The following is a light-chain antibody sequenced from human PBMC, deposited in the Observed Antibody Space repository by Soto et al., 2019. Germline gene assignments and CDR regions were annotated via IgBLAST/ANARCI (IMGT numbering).Light chain of an antibody. V-gene: IGKV3-15*01. Sequence: EIVMTQSPATLSVSPGERATLSCRASQSVSSNLVWYQQKAGQAPRLLINGASTRATGIPARFSGSGSGTEFTLTISSLQSEDFAVYYCQQYNNWPPMYTFGQGTKLEIK. CDR2: GAS. CDR1: QSVSSN. CDR3: QQYNNWPPMYT. J-gene: IGKJ2*01.